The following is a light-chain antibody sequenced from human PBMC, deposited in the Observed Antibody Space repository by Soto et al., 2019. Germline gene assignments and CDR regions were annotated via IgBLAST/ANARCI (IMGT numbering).Light chain of an antibody. CDR2: GSS. V-gene: IGKV3-15*01. CDR3: HQYNSWPPGT. CDR1: QSVASD. J-gene: IGKJ2*01. Sequence: EIVMTQSPATLSVSPGERVTLSCRASQSVASDLAWYQQKPGQAPRLLIYGSSTRATGISGTFSGSGSGTEFTLTISSLQSEDFGVYYCHQYNSWPPGTFGQGTKLEIK.